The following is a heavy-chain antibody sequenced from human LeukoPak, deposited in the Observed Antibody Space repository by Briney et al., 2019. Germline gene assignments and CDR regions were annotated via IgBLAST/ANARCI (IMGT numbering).Heavy chain of an antibody. V-gene: IGHV4-59*01. CDR2: IYYSGIT. D-gene: IGHD6-13*01. J-gene: IGHJ4*02. CDR3: ARSGSSSIPSDY. Sequence: SETLSLTCTVSGGSISSYYWTWIRQPPGKGLEWIGYIYYSGITNYNPSLKSRVTISVDTSKNQYSLKLTSVNAADTAMYYSARSGSSSIPSDYWGQGTLVTVSS. CDR1: GGSISSYY.